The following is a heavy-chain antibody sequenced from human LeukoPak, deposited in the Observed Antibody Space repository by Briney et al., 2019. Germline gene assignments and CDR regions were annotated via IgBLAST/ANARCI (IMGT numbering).Heavy chain of an antibody. J-gene: IGHJ2*01. CDR1: GGSITTYY. CDR3: ARGTATSSWYFDL. Sequence: SETLSLTCSVSGGSITTYYWSWIRQPPGKGLEWIGYIHYTGSTNHNPSLKSRVTISVDTSKNQFSLKLSSVTAADTAVYYCARGTATSSWYFDLWGRGTLVTVSS. V-gene: IGHV4-59*01. CDR2: IHYTGST.